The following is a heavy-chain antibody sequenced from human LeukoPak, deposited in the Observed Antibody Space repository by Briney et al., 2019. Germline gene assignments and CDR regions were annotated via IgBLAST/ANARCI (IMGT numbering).Heavy chain of an antibody. J-gene: IGHJ6*04. V-gene: IGHV4-59*01. CDR1: GGSISSYY. D-gene: IGHD2-15*01. CDR3: ARVASRISGYYYGMDV. CDR2: IYYSGST. Sequence: SETLSLTCTVSGGSISSYYWSWIRQPPGKGLEWIGYIYYSGSTNYNPSLKSRVTISVDTSKNQSSLKLSSVTAADTAVYYCARVASRISGYYYGMDVWGKGTTVTVSS.